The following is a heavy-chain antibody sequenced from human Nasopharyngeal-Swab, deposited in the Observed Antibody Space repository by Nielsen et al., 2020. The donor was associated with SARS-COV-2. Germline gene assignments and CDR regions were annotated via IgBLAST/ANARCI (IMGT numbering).Heavy chain of an antibody. Sequence: GGSLRLSCAASGFTFSDSAIHWVRQASGKWLEWVGRDRSNGNNYATAYSASVKGRFIIFRDDPTNTAYLQMNSLKTEDTAMYYCTRCGGGCYSGRDYWGQGTLVTVSS. J-gene: IGHJ4*02. CDR3: TRCGGGCYSGRDY. D-gene: IGHD2-15*01. V-gene: IGHV3-73*01. CDR1: GFTFSDSA. CDR2: DRSNGNNYAT.